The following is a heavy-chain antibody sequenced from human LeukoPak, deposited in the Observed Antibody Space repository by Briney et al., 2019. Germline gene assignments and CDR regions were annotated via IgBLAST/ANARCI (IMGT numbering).Heavy chain of an antibody. CDR2: IYYTGST. D-gene: IGHD1-1*01. CDR1: GGSISSGGNY. CDR3: ARRVGKYPTYYFDY. J-gene: IGHJ4*02. Sequence: SETLSLTCTVSGGSISSGGNYWSWIRQHPGKGLEWIGYIYYTGSTNNNSSLKSRITLSVDTSKNQFSLRLSSVTAADTAVYYCARRVGKYPTYYFDYWGQGTLVTVSS. V-gene: IGHV4-31*03.